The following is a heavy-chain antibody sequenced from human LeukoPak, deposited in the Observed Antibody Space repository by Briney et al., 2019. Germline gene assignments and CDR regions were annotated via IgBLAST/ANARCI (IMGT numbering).Heavy chain of an antibody. J-gene: IGHJ4*02. D-gene: IGHD3-10*01. CDR1: GYSIKSGYS. CDR3: AVGTSYYGSEPDY. CDR2: IYHSGSS. Sequence: SETLSLTCTVSGYSIKSGYSWGWIRQPPGKGLEWIGNIYHSGSSFYMSSLKGRLTISVDTSKNQFSLKLISVTAADTAVYFCAVGTSYYGSEPDYWGQGTLVTVSS. V-gene: IGHV4-38-2*02.